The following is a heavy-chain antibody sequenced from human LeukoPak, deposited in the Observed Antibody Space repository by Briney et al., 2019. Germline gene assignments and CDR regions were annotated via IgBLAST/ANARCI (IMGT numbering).Heavy chain of an antibody. V-gene: IGHV3-48*03. CDR3: AELGITMIGGV. D-gene: IGHD3-10*02. Sequence: GGSLRLSCAPSGFILSSYEMNWVRQVPGEGLEWVSYIRSSGSTIYYADAVQGRFTISRDNAKNSLYLQMNSLRAEDTAVYYCAELGITMIGGVWGKGTTVTISS. J-gene: IGHJ6*04. CDR1: GFILSSYE. CDR2: IRSSGSTI.